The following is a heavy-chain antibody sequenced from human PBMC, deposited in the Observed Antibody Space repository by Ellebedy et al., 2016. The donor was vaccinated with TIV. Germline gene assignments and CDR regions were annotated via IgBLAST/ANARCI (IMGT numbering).Heavy chain of an antibody. CDR3: ARGGSGTDWYFDL. V-gene: IGHV1-46*01. CDR2: INPSGGST. D-gene: IGHD6-13*01. CDR1: GYTFTSYY. Sequence: ASVKVSCKASGYTFTSYYMHWVRQAPGQGLEWMGIINPSGGSTSNAQKIQGRVTMTRDTSTSTVYMELTSLRSEDTVVYYCARGGSGTDWYFDLWGRGTLVTVSS. J-gene: IGHJ2*01.